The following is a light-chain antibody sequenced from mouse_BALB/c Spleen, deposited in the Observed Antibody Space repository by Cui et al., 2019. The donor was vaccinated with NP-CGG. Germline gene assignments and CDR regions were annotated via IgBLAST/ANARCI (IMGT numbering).Light chain of an antibody. Sequence: QAVVTQESALTTSPGETVTLTCRSSTGAVTTSNYANWVQEKPDHLFTGLIGGTNNRVPGTPARFSGSLIGDKAALTITGAQTEDEAKYFCALWYSNHWVFGGGTKLTVL. CDR1: TGAVTTSNY. J-gene: IGLJ1*01. CDR3: ALWYSNHWV. V-gene: IGLV1*01. CDR2: GTN.